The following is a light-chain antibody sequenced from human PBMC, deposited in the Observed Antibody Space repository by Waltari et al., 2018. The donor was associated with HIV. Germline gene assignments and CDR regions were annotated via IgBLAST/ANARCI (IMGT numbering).Light chain of an antibody. CDR3: QTWGTGIAV. CDR1: SGHSSNA. J-gene: IGLJ3*02. CDR2: VNSDGSH. V-gene: IGLV4-69*01. Sequence: VKLTCTLSSGHSSNAIAWHQQQPEKGPRFLMKVNSDGSHNRGAGIPDRFSGSTYGAERYLTISSLQSEDEADYYCQTWGTGIAVFGGGTKLTVL.